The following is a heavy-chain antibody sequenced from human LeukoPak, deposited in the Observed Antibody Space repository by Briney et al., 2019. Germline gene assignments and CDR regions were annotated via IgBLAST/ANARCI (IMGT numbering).Heavy chain of an antibody. J-gene: IGHJ4*02. Sequence: PGGSLRLSCAASGFTFTNAWMNWVRQAPGKGLEWVGRIKSKTDGGTTDYAAPVKGRFTISRDDLKNTLYLQMNSLKTEDTAVYYCTTTPTKYYDFWSAYNDYWGQGTLVTVTS. V-gene: IGHV3-15*07. D-gene: IGHD3-3*01. CDR2: IKSKTDGGTT. CDR3: TTTPTKYYDFWSAYNDY. CDR1: GFTFTNAW.